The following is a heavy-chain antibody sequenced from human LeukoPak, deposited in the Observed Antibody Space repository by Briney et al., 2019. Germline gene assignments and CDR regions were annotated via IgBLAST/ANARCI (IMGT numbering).Heavy chain of an antibody. Sequence: PGGSLRHSCAASGFTFSSYWMSWVRQAPGKGLEWVANIKQDGSEKYYVDSVKGRFTISRDNAKNSLYLQMNSLRAEDTAVYYCARVGRDKIQLWSQFDYWGQGTLVTVSS. CDR3: ARVGRDKIQLWSQFDY. CDR2: IKQDGSEK. V-gene: IGHV3-7*01. J-gene: IGHJ4*02. D-gene: IGHD5-18*01. CDR1: GFTFSSYW.